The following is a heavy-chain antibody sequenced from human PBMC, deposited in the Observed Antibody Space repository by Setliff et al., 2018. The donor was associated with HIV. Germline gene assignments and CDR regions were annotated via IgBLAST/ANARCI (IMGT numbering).Heavy chain of an antibody. CDR1: GGSFTDYY. CDR2: INHSGST. D-gene: IGHD5-12*01. V-gene: IGHV4-34*01. Sequence: SETLSLTCAVFGGSFTDYYWIWIRQSPGKGLEWIGEINHSGSTHYNPPLKSRATISVDTSKNQFSLRLNSVTAADTAVYYCARGATLLPGYSDRWEYFYMDVWGKGTTVTVSS. CDR3: ARGATLLPGYSDRWEYFYMDV. J-gene: IGHJ6*03.